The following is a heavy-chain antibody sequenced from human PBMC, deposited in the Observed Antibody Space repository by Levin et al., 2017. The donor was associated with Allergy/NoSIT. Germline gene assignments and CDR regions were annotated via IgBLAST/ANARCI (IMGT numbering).Heavy chain of an antibody. Sequence: PGGSLRLSCTASGFTFGDYAMSWFRQAPGKGLEWVGFIRSKAYGGTTEYVASVKARFTISRDDSKSIAYLQMNSLKTEDTAVYYCTRGSPGTGTTWVRAFDIWGQGTMVTVSS. CDR1: GFTFGDYA. J-gene: IGHJ3*02. CDR2: IRSKAYGGTT. D-gene: IGHD1-1*01. V-gene: IGHV3-49*03. CDR3: TRGSPGTGTTWVRAFDI.